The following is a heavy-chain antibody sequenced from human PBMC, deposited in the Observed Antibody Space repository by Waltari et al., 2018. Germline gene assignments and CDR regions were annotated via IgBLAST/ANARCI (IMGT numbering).Heavy chain of an antibody. J-gene: IGHJ4*02. Sequence: QVQLQESGPGLVKPSETLSLTCPVSGGSISSYYWSWIRQPAGKGLEWIGRIYTSGSTNYNPSLKSRVTMSVDTSKNQFSLKLSSVTAADTAVYYCAREAGTRTIPTQLFDYWGQGTLVTVSS. D-gene: IGHD3-3*01. CDR3: AREAGTRTIPTQLFDY. V-gene: IGHV4-4*07. CDR2: IYTSGST. CDR1: GGSISSYY.